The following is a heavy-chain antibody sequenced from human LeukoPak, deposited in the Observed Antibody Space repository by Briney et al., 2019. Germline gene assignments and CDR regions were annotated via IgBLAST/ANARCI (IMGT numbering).Heavy chain of an antibody. Sequence: SVKVSCKVSGYTLTELSMHWVRQAPGKGLEWMGGIIPIFGTANYAQKFQGRVTITADESTSTAYMELSSLRSEDTAVYYCARDPGSTTPLARGWGQGTLVTVSS. CDR2: IIPIFGTA. V-gene: IGHV1-69*13. CDR1: GYTLTELS. D-gene: IGHD2-2*01. J-gene: IGHJ4*02. CDR3: ARDPGSTTPLARG.